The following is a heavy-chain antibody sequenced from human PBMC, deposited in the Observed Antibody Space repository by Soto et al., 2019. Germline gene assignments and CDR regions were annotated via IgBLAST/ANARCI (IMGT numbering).Heavy chain of an antibody. CDR1: CGSFSGYY. Sequence: SETLSLTCAVYCGSFSGYYWSWIRQPPGKGLEWIGEINHSGSTNYNPSLKSRVTISVDTSKNQFSLKLSPVTAADTAVYYCARGWQWLYPSCFDYWGQGTLVTVSS. V-gene: IGHV4-34*01. CDR2: INHSGST. J-gene: IGHJ4*02. D-gene: IGHD6-19*01. CDR3: ARGWQWLYPSCFDY.